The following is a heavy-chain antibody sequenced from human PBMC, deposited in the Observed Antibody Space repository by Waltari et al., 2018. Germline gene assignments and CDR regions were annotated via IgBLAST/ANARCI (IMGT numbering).Heavy chain of an antibody. Sequence: EVQLVESGGGLVKPGGSLRLSCAASGFTFSSYSMNWVRQAQGKGREWVSSISSSSSYIYYADSVKGRFTISRDNAKNSLYLQMNSLRAEDTAVYYCARDQFSVAVAGYYYYGMDVWGQGTTVTVSS. CDR2: ISSSSSYI. V-gene: IGHV3-21*01. CDR3: ARDQFSVAVAGYYYYGMDV. CDR1: GFTFSSYS. D-gene: IGHD6-19*01. J-gene: IGHJ6*02.